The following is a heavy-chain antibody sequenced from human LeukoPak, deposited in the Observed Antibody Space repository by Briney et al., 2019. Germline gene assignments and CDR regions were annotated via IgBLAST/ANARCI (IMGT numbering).Heavy chain of an antibody. CDR2: IYHSGST. V-gene: IGHV4-30-2*01. D-gene: IGHD3-22*01. J-gene: IGHJ1*01. CDR1: GGSISSGGYY. Sequence: SETLSLTCTVSGGSISSGGYYWSWIRQPPGKGLEWIGYIYHSGSTYYNPSLKSRVTISVDRSKNQFSLKLSSVTAADTAVYYCARAFLNYDSSGYYYLGHFQHWGQGTLVTVSS. CDR3: ARAFLNYDSSGYYYLGHFQH.